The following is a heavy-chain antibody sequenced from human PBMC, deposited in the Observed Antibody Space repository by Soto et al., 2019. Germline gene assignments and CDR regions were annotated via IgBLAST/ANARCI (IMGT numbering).Heavy chain of an antibody. V-gene: IGHV1-18*01. D-gene: IGHD3-22*01. J-gene: IGHJ6*02. Sequence: ASVKVSCKASGYTFTSYGISWVRQAPGQGLEWMGWISAYNGNTNYAQKLQGRVTMTTDTSTSTAYMELRSLRSDDTAVYYCARDYPYYYDSSGPLEPSPYGMDVWGQGTTVTVSS. CDR1: GYTFTSYG. CDR2: ISAYNGNT. CDR3: ARDYPYYYDSSGPLEPSPYGMDV.